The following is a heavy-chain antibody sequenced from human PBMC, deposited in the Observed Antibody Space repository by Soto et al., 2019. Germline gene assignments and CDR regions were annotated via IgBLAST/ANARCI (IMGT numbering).Heavy chain of an antibody. CDR3: ARENFTADHFDSAGYWPLHH. J-gene: IGHJ1*01. CDR2: IVPKFTTA. D-gene: IGHD3-22*01. V-gene: IGHV1-69*06. CDR1: GGTFSEYG. Sequence: QVQLVQSGAEVKKPGSSVRVSCKASGGTFSEYGVSWVRQAPGQGLEWMGGIVPKFTTANYAQKFQGRVTITADRSTSTVYLRLGSLTSEDTAVYFCARENFTADHFDSAGYWPLHHWGQGSLVSVS.